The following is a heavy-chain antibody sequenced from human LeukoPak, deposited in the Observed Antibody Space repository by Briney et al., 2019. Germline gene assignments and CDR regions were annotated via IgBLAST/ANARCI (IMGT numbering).Heavy chain of an antibody. CDR2: IYHSGST. D-gene: IGHD3-10*01. Sequence: PSETLSLTCAVSGYSISSGYYWGWIRQPPGKGLEWIGSIYHSGSTYYNPSLKSRVTISVDTSKNQFSLKLSSVTAADTAVYYCARAVDYYGSGSYYKRWFDPWGQGTLVTVSS. CDR1: GYSISSGYY. CDR3: ARAVDYYGSGSYYKRWFDP. V-gene: IGHV4-38-2*01. J-gene: IGHJ5*02.